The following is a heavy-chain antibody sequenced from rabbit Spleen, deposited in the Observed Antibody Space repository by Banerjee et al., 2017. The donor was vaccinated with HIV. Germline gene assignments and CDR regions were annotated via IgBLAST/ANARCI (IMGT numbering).Heavy chain of an antibody. D-gene: IGHD8-1*01. V-gene: IGHV1S45*01. Sequence: QEQLVESGGGLVKPGGSLTLTCKASGFSFNSGSALWWVRQAPGKGLEWVACAYAGSSGSTYSATWATGRFTISKTSSTTVTLQMTSLTAADTATYFCARDTGTSFSTYGMDLWGPGTLVTVS. CDR2: AYAGSSGST. CDR3: ARDTGTSFSTYGMDL. J-gene: IGHJ6*01. CDR1: GFSFNSGSA.